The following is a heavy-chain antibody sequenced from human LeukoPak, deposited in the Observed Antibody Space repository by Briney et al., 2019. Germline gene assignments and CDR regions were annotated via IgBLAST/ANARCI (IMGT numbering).Heavy chain of an antibody. CDR3: ARFSKYFDSYAHYLDY. V-gene: IGHV4-59*08. CDR1: GGSISTYC. CDR2: IHHTGST. J-gene: IGHJ4*02. D-gene: IGHD3-22*01. Sequence: SETLSLTCTVSGGSISTYCWSWIRQPPGKGLEWIAYIHHTGSTNYNPSLKSRVTISVDTSKTQFSLRLSSVTAADTAVYYCARFSKYFDSYAHYLDYWGQGILVTVSS.